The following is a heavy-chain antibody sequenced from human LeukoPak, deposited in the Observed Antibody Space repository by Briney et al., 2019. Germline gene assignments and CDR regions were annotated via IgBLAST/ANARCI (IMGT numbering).Heavy chain of an antibody. V-gene: IGHV4-59*01. Sequence: PSETLSLTCTGSGGSISSYYWSWIRQPPGKGLEWIWYIYYSGSTNYNPSLKSRVTISVDTSKNQFSLKLSSVTAADTAVYYFARVYDYVRASYRYRYFDYWSQGTLVTVSS. CDR3: ARVYDYVRASYRYRYFDY. CDR1: GGSISSYY. J-gene: IGHJ4*02. D-gene: IGHD3-16*02. CDR2: IYYSGST.